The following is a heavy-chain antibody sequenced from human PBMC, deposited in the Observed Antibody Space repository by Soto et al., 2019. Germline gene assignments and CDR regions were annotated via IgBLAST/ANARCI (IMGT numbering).Heavy chain of an antibody. Sequence: QVQLVESGGGVVQPGSSLRLSCEASGFTFSSYAMHWVRQAPCKGLEWVAVIAYDGSNEYYGDSVKGRFTISRDNSKNSVYLQMNSLRAEDKAAYYCAREGMAGYSGTYWIDYWCQGTRVTVSS. CDR1: GFTFSSYA. CDR2: IAYDGSNE. D-gene: IGHD1-26*01. CDR3: AREGMAGYSGTYWIDY. V-gene: IGHV3-30-3*01. J-gene: IGHJ4*02.